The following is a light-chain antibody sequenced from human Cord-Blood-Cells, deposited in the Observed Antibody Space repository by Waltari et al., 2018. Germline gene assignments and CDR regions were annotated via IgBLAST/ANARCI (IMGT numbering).Light chain of an antibody. Sequence: QSALTQPASVSGSPGQSITISCTGTSSDVGGYNYVSWYQQHPGKAPKLVIYDVSKRPSGVSNRCSGSKSGNTASLTISGLQAEDEADYYCSSYTSSSTYVFGTGTKVTVL. V-gene: IGLV2-14*01. CDR1: SSDVGGYNY. CDR3: SSYTSSSTYV. CDR2: DVS. J-gene: IGLJ1*01.